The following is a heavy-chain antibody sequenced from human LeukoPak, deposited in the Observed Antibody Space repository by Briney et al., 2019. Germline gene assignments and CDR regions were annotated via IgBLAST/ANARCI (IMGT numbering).Heavy chain of an antibody. D-gene: IGHD3-22*01. V-gene: IGHV3-7*01. Sequence: PGGSLRLSCAASGFTFDDYAMHWVRQAPGKGLEWVANIKQDGSEKYYVDSVKGRSTISRDNAKNSLYLQMNSLRAEDTAVNYCARGLVVDNAFDIWGQGTVVTVSS. CDR2: IKQDGSEK. CDR3: ARGLVVDNAFDI. CDR1: GFTFDDYA. J-gene: IGHJ3*02.